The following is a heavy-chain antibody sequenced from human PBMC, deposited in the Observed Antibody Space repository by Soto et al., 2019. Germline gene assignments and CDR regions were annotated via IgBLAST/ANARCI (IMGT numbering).Heavy chain of an antibody. D-gene: IGHD1-26*01. Sequence: EGFLRLYCSASGLAFRDSSMHWACQATGRGLEQLGTCNYTRDTPSHADPVKGRFTISRDDSQSTLYLQMSSLRPEDTGVYFWVKDYSHGRFPDYWGQGTLVTVSS. V-gene: IGHV3-64D*06. CDR1: GLAFRDSS. J-gene: IGHJ4*02. CDR3: VKDYSHGRFPDY. CDR2: CNYTRDTP.